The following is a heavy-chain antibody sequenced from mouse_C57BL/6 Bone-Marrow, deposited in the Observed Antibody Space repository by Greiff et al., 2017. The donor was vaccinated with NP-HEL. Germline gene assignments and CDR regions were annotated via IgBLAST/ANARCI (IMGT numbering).Heavy chain of an antibody. J-gene: IGHJ4*01. CDR1: GYTFTDHT. CDR2: IYPRDGST. D-gene: IGHD2-2*01. Sequence: VQVVESDAELVKPGASVKISCKVSGYTFTDHTIHWMKQRPEQGLEWIGYIYPRDGSTKYNEKFKGKATLSADKSSSTAYIQLNSLTSEDSAVYFCARYPPYGYRAMDYWGQGTSVTVSS. CDR3: ARYPPYGYRAMDY. V-gene: IGHV1-78*01.